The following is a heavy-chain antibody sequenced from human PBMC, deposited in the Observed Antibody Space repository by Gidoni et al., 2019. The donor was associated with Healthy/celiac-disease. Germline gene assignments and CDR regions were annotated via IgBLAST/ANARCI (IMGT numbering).Heavy chain of an antibody. CDR1: GFPFSSYW. J-gene: IGHJ4*02. D-gene: IGHD3-9*01. CDR2: INSGGSST. CDR3: ARGVRYHRADLDY. V-gene: IGHV3-74*01. Sequence: EVQLVESGGGLVQPGGSLRLPGAASGFPFSSYWMHWVLQSPGKGLVWVSLINSGGSSTSYADSVKGRFTISRDNAKNTLYLQMNSLRAEDTAVYYCARGVRYHRADLDYWGQGTLVTVSS.